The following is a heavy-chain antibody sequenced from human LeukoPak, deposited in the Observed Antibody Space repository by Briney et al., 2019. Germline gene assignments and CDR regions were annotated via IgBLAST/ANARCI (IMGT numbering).Heavy chain of an antibody. Sequence: SETLSLTCTVSGGSISSSSYYWGWIRQPPGKGLEWIGSIYYSGSTYYNPSLKSRVTISVDTSKNQFSLKLSSVTAADTAVYYCARQNYYDSSGYSLYYWGQGTLVTVSS. CDR3: ARQNYYDSSGYSLYY. D-gene: IGHD3-22*01. J-gene: IGHJ4*02. CDR2: IYYSGST. V-gene: IGHV4-39*01. CDR1: GGSISSSSYY.